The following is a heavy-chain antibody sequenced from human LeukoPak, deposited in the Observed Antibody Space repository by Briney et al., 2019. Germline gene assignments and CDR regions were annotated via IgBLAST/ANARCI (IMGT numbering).Heavy chain of an antibody. CDR2: INPNSGGT. J-gene: IGHJ6*02. CDR1: GYTFTGYY. CDR3: ARDRYSSGWYFSFTDYYYYYGMDV. V-gene: IGHV1-2*06. D-gene: IGHD6-19*01. Sequence: GASVKVSCKASGYTFTGYYMHWVRQAPGQGLEWMGRINPNSGGTNYAQKFQSRVTMTRDTSISTAYMELSRLRSDDTAVYYCARDRYSSGWYFSFTDYYYYYGMDVWGQGTTVTVSS.